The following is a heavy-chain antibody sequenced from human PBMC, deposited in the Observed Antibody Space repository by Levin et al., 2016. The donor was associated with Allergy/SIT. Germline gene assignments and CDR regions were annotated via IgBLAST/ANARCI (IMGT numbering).Heavy chain of an antibody. CDR1: GYSFTSYW. J-gene: IGHJ6*02. Sequence: GESLKISCKGSGYSFTSYWISWVRQMPGKGLEWMGRIDPSDSYTNYSPSFQGHVTISADKSISTAYLQWSSLKASDTAMYYCARQIRSGYSSDYYYGMDVWGQGTTVTVSS. CDR3: ARQIRSGYSSDYYYGMDV. CDR2: IDPSDSYT. D-gene: IGHD6-25*01. V-gene: IGHV5-10-1*01.